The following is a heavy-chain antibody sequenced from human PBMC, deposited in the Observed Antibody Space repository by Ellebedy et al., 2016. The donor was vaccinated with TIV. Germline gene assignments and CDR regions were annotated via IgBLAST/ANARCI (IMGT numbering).Heavy chain of an antibody. CDR2: ISSSGSTI. CDR1: GFTFSDYY. CDR3: ARADTAMDPFDY. D-gene: IGHD5-18*01. J-gene: IGHJ4*02. V-gene: IGHV3-11*04. Sequence: GESLKISCAASGFTFSDYYMSWIRQAPVKGLEWVSYISSSGSTIYYVDSVNCRFTISRDNAKNSLYLQMNSLRAEDTAVYYCARADTAMDPFDYWGQGTLVTVSS.